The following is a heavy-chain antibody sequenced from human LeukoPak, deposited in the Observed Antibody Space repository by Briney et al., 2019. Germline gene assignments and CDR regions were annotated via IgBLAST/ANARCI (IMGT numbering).Heavy chain of an antibody. CDR3: ARGRGDH. Sequence: SETLSLTCAVSGGSISSGGYSWSWIRQPPGKGLEWIGYIYHSGSTYYNPSLKSRVTISVDTSKNQFSLKLSSVTAADTAVYYCARGRGDHWGQGTLVTVSS. J-gene: IGHJ4*02. CDR2: IYHSGST. CDR1: GGSISSGGYS. V-gene: IGHV4-30-2*01. D-gene: IGHD3-10*01.